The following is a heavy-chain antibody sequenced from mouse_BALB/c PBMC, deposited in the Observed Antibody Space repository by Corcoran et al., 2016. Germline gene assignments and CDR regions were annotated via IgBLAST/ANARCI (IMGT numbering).Heavy chain of an antibody. D-gene: IGHD2-2*01. V-gene: IGHV1S136*01. CDR3: ARWLRDY. CDR2: IPPYNDGT. CDR1: GYTFTSYV. Sequence: EVQLQQSGPELVKPGASVKMSYKASGYTFTSYVMHWVQQKPGQGLEWIGYIPPYNDGTNYNEKFKGKATLTSDKSSSTAYMELSSLTSEDYAVYYRARWLRDYWGQGTTLTVSS. J-gene: IGHJ2*01.